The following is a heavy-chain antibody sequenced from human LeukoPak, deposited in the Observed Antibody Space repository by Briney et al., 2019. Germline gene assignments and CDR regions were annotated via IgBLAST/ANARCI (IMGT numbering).Heavy chain of an antibody. CDR1: GFTFDDYA. V-gene: IGHV3-43D*03. Sequence: GGSLRLSCAASGFTFDDYAMHWVRQAPGKGLEWVSLISWDGGSTYYADSVKGRFTISRDNSKNSLYLQMNSLRTEDTALYYCAKDQEDSSGYGLYYYYYYYMDVWGKGTTVTVSS. D-gene: IGHD3-22*01. CDR2: ISWDGGST. J-gene: IGHJ6*03. CDR3: AKDQEDSSGYGLYYYYYYYMDV.